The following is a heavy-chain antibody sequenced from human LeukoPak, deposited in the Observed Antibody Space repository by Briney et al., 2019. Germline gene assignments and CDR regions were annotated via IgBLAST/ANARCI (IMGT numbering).Heavy chain of an antibody. CDR2: ISWNSGSI. J-gene: IGHJ4*02. V-gene: IGHV3-9*03. CDR3: AKDKYYYDSSGYYLN. Sequence: PGRSLRLSCAASGFTFDDYTMHWVRQAPGKGLKWVSGISWNSGSIGYADSVKGRFTISRDNAKNSLYLQMNSLRAEDMALYYCAKDKYYYDSSGYYLNWGQGTLVTVSS. CDR1: GFTFDDYT. D-gene: IGHD3-22*01.